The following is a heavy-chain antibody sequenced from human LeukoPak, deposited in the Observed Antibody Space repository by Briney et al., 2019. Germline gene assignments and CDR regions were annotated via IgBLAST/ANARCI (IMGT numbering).Heavy chain of an antibody. CDR1: GFTFSTYW. CDR2: IKSKTDGGTT. Sequence: PGGSLRLSCAASGFTFSTYWMSWVRQAPGKGLEWVGRIKSKTDGGTTDYAAPVKGRFTISRDDSKNTLYLQMNSLKTEDTAVYYCTTDYYTGPPLYYFDYWGQGTLVTVSS. J-gene: IGHJ4*02. V-gene: IGHV3-15*01. D-gene: IGHD3-10*01. CDR3: TTDYYTGPPLYYFDY.